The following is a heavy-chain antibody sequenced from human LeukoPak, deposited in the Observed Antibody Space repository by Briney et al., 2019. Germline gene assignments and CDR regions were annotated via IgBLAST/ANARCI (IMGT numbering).Heavy chain of an antibody. Sequence: ASVKVSCKASGGTFSSYAIRWLQQAPGQGLAWMGRIIPILGIANYAQKFQGRVTITADKSTSTAYMELSSLRSEDTAVYYCARSTSGVDPWGQGTLVTVSS. CDR2: IIPILGIA. CDR1: GGTFSSYA. V-gene: IGHV1-69*04. CDR3: ARSTSGVDP. J-gene: IGHJ5*02.